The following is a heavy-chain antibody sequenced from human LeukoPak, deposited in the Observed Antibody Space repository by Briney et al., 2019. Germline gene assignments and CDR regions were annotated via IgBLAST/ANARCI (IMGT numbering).Heavy chain of an antibody. J-gene: IGHJ4*02. D-gene: IGHD6-13*01. CDR2: IYYTGST. Sequence: PPETLSLTCTLSGGSISSFYWSWIRQPPGQGLEWIGYIYYTGSTNYNPSLKSRVTISVDTSKNQFSLKLNSVAAADTAVYYCARGGGGIASDTWGQGTLITVSS. V-gene: IGHV4-59*01. CDR1: GGSISSFY. CDR3: ARGGGGIASDT.